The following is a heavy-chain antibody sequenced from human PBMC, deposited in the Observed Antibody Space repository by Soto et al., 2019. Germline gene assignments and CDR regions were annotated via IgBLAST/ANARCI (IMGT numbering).Heavy chain of an antibody. CDR2: IDPSDSYT. V-gene: IGHV5-10-1*01. D-gene: IGHD2-2*01. J-gene: IGHJ6*02. CDR3: ARFLVVPAARGGDYYYYYYGMDV. CDR1: GYSFTSYW. Sequence: GESLKISCNGSGYSFTSYWISWVRQMPGKGLEWMGRIDPSDSYTNYSPSFQGHVTISADKSISTAYLQWSSLKASDTAMYYCARFLVVPAARGGDYYYYYYGMDVWGQGTTVTVSS.